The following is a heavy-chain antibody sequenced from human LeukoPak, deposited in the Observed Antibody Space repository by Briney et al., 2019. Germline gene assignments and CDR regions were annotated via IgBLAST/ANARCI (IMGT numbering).Heavy chain of an antibody. D-gene: IGHD2-15*01. J-gene: IGHJ4*02. CDR1: GYSFTSYW. Sequence: GESLKISCKGSGYSFTSYWIGWVRQMPGKGLEWMGIIYPGDSDTRYSPSFQGQVTISADKPISTAYLQWSSLKASDTAMYYCARALGYCSGGSCYWAYFDYWGQGTLVTVSS. CDR3: ARALGYCSGGSCYWAYFDY. V-gene: IGHV5-51*04. CDR2: IYPGDSDT.